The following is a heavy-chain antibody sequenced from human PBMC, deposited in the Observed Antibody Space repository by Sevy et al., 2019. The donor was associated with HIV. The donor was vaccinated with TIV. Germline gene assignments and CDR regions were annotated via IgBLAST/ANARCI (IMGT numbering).Heavy chain of an antibody. CDR1: GFILRNYV. CDR3: ARDQAGPSDDYYYYYGMDL. D-gene: IGHD3-10*01. J-gene: IGHJ6*02. Sequence: GGSLRLSCAASGFILRNYVMHWVRQAPGKGLEWVAVVSFDGSDKFYADSVKGRFTISRDNSKNRLYLQTNSLRAEDTAVYYCARDQAGPSDDYYYYYGMDLWGQGTTVTVSS. V-gene: IGHV3-30-3*01. CDR2: VSFDGSDK.